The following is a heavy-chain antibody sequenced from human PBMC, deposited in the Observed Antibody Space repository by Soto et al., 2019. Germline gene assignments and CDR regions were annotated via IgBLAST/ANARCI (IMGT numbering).Heavy chain of an antibody. CDR1: GYTSTSYA. V-gene: IGHV1-3*01. CDR2: INAGNGNT. J-gene: IGHJ5*02. D-gene: IGHD6-6*01. Sequence: ASVKVSCKASGYTSTSYAMHWVRQAPGQRLEWMGWINAGNGNTKYSQKFQGRVTITRDTSASTAYMELSSLRSEDTAVYYCARGEAAHWFDPWGQGTLVTVSS. CDR3: ARGEAAHWFDP.